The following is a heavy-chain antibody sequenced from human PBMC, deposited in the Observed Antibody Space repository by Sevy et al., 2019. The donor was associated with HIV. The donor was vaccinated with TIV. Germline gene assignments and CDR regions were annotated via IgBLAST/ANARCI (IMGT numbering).Heavy chain of an antibody. CDR3: ARTHGALLRFLEDKWFDP. CDR2: IFDSGST. CDR1: GGSIRTYY. V-gene: IGHV4-59*01. J-gene: IGHJ5*02. D-gene: IGHD3-3*01. Sequence: SETLSLTCTVSGGSIRTYYWSWIRQAPGKGLEWIGDIFDSGSTDYNSSLKSRVTISADTSKNQLSLKLTSLTAADTATYYCARTHGALLRFLEDKWFDPWGQGSLVTVSS.